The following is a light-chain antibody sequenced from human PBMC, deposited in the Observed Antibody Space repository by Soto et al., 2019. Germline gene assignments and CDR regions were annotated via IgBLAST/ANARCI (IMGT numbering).Light chain of an antibody. CDR2: GAS. Sequence: EIVLTQSPDTLSLSPGERATLSCRASQSVSSDYLVWYQQKPGQAPRLLIYGASRRATGIPDRFSGSGSGTDFILTISRLEPEDFAVYYCQQYGSSPTFGQGTKVEIK. V-gene: IGKV3-20*01. J-gene: IGKJ1*01. CDR1: QSVSSDY. CDR3: QQYGSSPT.